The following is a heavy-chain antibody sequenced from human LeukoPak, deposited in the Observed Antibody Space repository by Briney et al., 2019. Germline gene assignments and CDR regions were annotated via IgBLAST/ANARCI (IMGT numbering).Heavy chain of an antibody. J-gene: IGHJ5*02. Sequence: GGSLRLSCAASGFTFSSYAMHWVRQAPGKGLEWVAVISYDGSNKYYADSVKGRFTISRDNSKNTLYLQMNSLRAEDTAVYYCAREQYSNYNWFDPWGQGTLVTVSS. CDR2: ISYDGSNK. CDR1: GFTFSSYA. V-gene: IGHV3-30*04. D-gene: IGHD4-11*01. CDR3: AREQYSNYNWFDP.